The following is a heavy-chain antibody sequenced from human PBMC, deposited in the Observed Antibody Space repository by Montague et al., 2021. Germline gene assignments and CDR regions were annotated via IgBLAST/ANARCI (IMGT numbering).Heavy chain of an antibody. J-gene: IGHJ4*01. D-gene: IGHD2-21*01. CDR3: ARLGFYECGGFFI. Sequence: SETLSLTCSVSGDSINGWYWSWIRQPPGKGLEWIGSVFYSGATNYNPSLKSRVTMSADTSKNQFSLKVNSVTAADTAVYYCARLGFYECGGFFIWGQGTPVTVSS. CDR2: VFYSGAT. CDR1: GDSINGWY. V-gene: IGHV4-59*12.